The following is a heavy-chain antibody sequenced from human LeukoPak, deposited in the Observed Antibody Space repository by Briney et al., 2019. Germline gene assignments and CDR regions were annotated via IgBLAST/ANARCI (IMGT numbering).Heavy chain of an antibody. Sequence: WGSLRLSCAASGFTFISYSMHWVRQAPGKGLEGLAVILYDGSMQYYAESMKGQLTISRDNSRNTVYMQMNSLRAEDTAVYYCARLTSPTAFDIWGQGTMVTVSS. V-gene: IGHV3-30*03. J-gene: IGHJ3*02. D-gene: IGHD3-9*01. CDR3: ARLTSPTAFDI. CDR2: ILYDGSMQ. CDR1: GFTFISYS.